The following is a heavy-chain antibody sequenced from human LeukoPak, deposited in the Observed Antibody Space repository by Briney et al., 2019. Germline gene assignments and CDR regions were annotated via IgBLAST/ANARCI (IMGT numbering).Heavy chain of an antibody. J-gene: IGHJ4*02. CDR2: IFYSGST. V-gene: IGHV4-30-4*01. Sequence: SETLSLTCTVSGGSISSTDFYWSWIRQPPGKGLEWIGYIFYSGSTYYNPSLQSRVTISVNTSKNQFSLTLSSVTAADTAVYYCARYYSGSGSYLRVVDHWGQGTLVTVSS. CDR1: GGSISSTDFY. CDR3: ARYYSGSGSYLRVVDH. D-gene: IGHD3-10*01.